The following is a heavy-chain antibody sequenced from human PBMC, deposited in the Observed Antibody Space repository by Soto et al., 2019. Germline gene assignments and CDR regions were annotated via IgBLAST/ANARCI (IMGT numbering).Heavy chain of an antibody. CDR3: ARVLVRDFWSGYEDNWFDP. V-gene: IGHV1-18*01. D-gene: IGHD3-3*01. CDR1: GYTFTSYG. CDR2: ISAYNGNT. J-gene: IGHJ5*02. Sequence: ASVKVSCKASGYTFTSYGISWVRQAPGQGLEWMGWISAYNGNTNYAQKLQGRVTMTTDTSTSTAYMELRSLRSDDTAVYYCARVLVRDFWSGYEDNWFDPWGQGTLVTVSS.